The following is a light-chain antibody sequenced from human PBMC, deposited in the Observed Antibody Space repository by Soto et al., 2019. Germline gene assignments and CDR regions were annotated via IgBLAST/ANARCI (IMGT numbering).Light chain of an antibody. V-gene: IGKV1-5*03. CDR1: QSIGRW. Sequence: DIQMTQSPSTLSASVGDRVTITCRASQSIGRWLAWYQQKPGKAPKLLIYQASSLESGVPSRFSGSGYGTEFTLPISSLQPDEFATYDCQQYNSYYTFGQETKLEIK. CDR3: QQYNSYYT. J-gene: IGKJ2*01. CDR2: QAS.